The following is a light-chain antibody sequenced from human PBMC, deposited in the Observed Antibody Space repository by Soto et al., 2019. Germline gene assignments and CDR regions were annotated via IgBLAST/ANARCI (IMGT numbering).Light chain of an antibody. CDR3: QQYGSSPT. Sequence: EIVLTQSPGTLSLSPGERATLSCRARRSVSSSYLAWYQQKPGQAPRLLIYGASSRATGIPDRFSGSGSGTDFTLTISRLEPEDFAVYYCQQYGSSPTFGGGTKVEIK. V-gene: IGKV3-20*01. CDR1: RSVSSSY. J-gene: IGKJ4*01. CDR2: GAS.